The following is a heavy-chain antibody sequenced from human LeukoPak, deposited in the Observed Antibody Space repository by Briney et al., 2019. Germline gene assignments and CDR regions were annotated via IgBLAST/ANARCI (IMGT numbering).Heavy chain of an antibody. J-gene: IGHJ4*02. CDR1: GFTFSSYA. V-gene: IGHV3-23*01. D-gene: IGHD3-3*01. CDR3: AKDQDFWSGYYTN. Sequence: GGSLRLSCAASGFTFSSYAMSWVRQAPGKGLERVSAISGSGGSTYYADSVKGRFTISRDNSKSTLYLQMNSLRAEDTAVYYCAKDQDFWSGYYTNWGQGTLVTVSS. CDR2: ISGSGGST.